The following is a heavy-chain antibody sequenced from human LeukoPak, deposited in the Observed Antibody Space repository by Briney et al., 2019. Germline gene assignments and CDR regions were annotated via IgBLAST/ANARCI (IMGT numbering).Heavy chain of an antibody. CDR1: GGSISSGGYY. V-gene: IGHV4-31*03. CDR3: ARDRAAAGTIDY. CDR2: IYYSGST. D-gene: IGHD6-13*01. J-gene: IGHJ4*02. Sequence: SETLSLTCTDSGGSISSGGYYWSWIRQHPGKGLEWIGYIYYSGSTYYNPSLKSRVTISVDTSKNQFSLKLSSVTAADTAVYYCARDRAAAGTIDYWGQGTLVTVSS.